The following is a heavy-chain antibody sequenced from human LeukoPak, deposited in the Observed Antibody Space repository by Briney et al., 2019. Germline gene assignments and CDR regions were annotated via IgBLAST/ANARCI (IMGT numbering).Heavy chain of an antibody. CDR3: ARESMATIAF. CDR1: GGSISSYY. J-gene: IGHJ4*02. CDR2: IYYSGST. D-gene: IGHD5-24*01. V-gene: IGHV4-59*01. Sequence: SETLSLTCTVSGGSISSYYWSWIRQPPGKGLEWIGYIYYSGSTNYNPSLKSRVTISVDTSKNQFSLKLSSVTAADTAVYYCARESMATIAFWGQGTLVTVSS.